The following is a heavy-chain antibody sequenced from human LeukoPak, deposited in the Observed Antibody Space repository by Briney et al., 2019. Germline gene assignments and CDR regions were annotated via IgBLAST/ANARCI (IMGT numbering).Heavy chain of an antibody. Sequence: PSETLSLTCAVSGGPISNYYWTWIRQPPGKGLEWIGYNSNTGNTKYNSSLKSRVTKLVDTSKNQFSLRLTSVTAADSAVYFCVRQASGSYFFDYWGQGALVTVSS. D-gene: IGHD1-26*01. CDR2: NSNTGNT. J-gene: IGHJ4*02. CDR3: VRQASGSYFFDY. CDR1: GGPISNYY. V-gene: IGHV4-59*08.